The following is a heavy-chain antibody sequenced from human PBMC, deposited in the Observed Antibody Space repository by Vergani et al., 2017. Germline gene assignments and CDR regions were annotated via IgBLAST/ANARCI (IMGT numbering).Heavy chain of an antibody. CDR2: IYYSGST. Sequence: QLQLQESGPGLVKPSATLCLTCSVSGASIRSSNYYWGWIRQPPGKGLEWIASIYYSGSTYYNPSLKSRVTISVDTSKNQFSLKLSSVTAADTAVYFCARHSXVEWLVKLGCIDPGGQGILVTVSS. V-gene: IGHV4-39*01. CDR1: GASIRSSNYY. CDR3: ARHSXVEWLVKLGCIDP. J-gene: IGHJ5*02. D-gene: IGHD6-19*01.